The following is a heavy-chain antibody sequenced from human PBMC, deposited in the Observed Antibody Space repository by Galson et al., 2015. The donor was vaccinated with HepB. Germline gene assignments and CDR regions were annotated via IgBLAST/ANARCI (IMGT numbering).Heavy chain of an antibody. D-gene: IGHD1-26*01. CDR2: ITSSSSNI. J-gene: IGHJ3*02. CDR1: GFTLSNYS. V-gene: IGHV3-48*02. CDR3: TRKWAFDI. Sequence: SLRLSCAASGFTLSNYSMNWVRQAPGKGLEWLSYITSSSSNIYYADSVKGRFTISRDNAKKSLYLEMTSLRDEGTAVYYCTRKWAFDIWGQGTMVTVS.